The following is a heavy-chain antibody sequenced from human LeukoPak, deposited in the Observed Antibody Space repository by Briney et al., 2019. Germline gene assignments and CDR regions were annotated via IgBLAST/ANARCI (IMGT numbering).Heavy chain of an antibody. J-gene: IGHJ4*02. V-gene: IGHV4-34*01. CDR1: GGSFSGYY. CDR2: INHSGST. CDR3: ARGPRGYSGYGLLRFDY. D-gene: IGHD5-12*01. Sequence: SETLSLTCAVYGGSFSGYYWTWIRQPPGKGLEWIGEINHSGSTNYNPSLKSRVTISADTSKNQFSLKLSSVTPADTAVYYCARGPRGYSGYGLLRFDYWGQGTLVSVSS.